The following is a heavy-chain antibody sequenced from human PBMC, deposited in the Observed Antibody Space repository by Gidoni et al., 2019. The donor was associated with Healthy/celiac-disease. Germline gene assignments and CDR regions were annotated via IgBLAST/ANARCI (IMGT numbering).Heavy chain of an antibody. V-gene: IGHV1-18*01. CDR1: GYTFTSYG. J-gene: IGHJ5*02. D-gene: IGHD4-17*01. CDR3: ARDREYYGDYGFKLDP. CDR2: ISAYNGNT. Sequence: QVQLVQSGAEVKKPGASVKVSCKASGYTFTSYGISWERQAPGQGLEWMGWISAYNGNTNYAQKLQGRVTMTTDTSTSTAYMELRSLRSDDTAVYYCARDREYYGDYGFKLDPWGQGTLVTVSS.